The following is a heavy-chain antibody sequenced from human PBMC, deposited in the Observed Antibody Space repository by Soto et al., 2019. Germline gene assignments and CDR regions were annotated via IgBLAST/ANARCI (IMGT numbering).Heavy chain of an antibody. D-gene: IGHD2-2*01. CDR3: AKDRSSTSCYGFDY. Sequence: GGSLRLSCAASAFTFRNYAMSWVRRAPGKGLEWVSAIGDSGATTYYADSVKGRFTISRDNSKNTLYLQMNNLRAEDTAFYYCAKDRSSTSCYGFDYWGPGALVTVSS. V-gene: IGHV3-23*01. CDR1: AFTFRNYA. J-gene: IGHJ4*02. CDR2: IGDSGATT.